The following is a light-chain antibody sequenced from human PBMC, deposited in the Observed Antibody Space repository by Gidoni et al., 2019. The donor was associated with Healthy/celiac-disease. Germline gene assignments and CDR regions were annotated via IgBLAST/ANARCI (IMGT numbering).Light chain of an antibody. CDR3: QQSYSTPLT. Sequence: DIDMTHSPSALSASVGDRLTITCRASQSISSYLTCYQQKPGKAPKLLIDDASSLQSGVPSRFSGSGSGTDFTLTISSLQPEDFATYYCQQSYSTPLTFGGGTKVEIK. CDR2: DAS. V-gene: IGKV1-39*01. CDR1: QSISSY. J-gene: IGKJ4*01.